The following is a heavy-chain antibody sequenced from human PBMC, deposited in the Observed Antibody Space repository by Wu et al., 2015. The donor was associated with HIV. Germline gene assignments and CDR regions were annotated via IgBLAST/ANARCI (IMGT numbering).Heavy chain of an antibody. J-gene: IGHJ4*02. CDR1: GYTFTGYY. Sequence: QVQLVQSGAEVKKPGASVKVSCKASGYTFTGYYMHWVRQAPGQGLEWMGWINPNSGGTNYAQKFQGRVTMTRDTSISTAYMELSRLRSDDTAVYYCARDHGPLNSFVVDIVATIAFDYWGQGTLVTVSS. CDR3: ARDHGPLNSFVVDIVATIAFDY. CDR2: INPNSGGT. V-gene: IGHV1-2*02. D-gene: IGHD5-12*01.